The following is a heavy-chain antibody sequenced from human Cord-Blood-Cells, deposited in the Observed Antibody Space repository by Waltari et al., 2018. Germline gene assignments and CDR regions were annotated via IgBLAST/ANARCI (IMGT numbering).Heavy chain of an antibody. CDR3: AADPGEWYWYFDL. Sequence: QMQLVQSGPEVKKPGTSVKVSCKASGFTFTSSAVQWVRQARGQRLEWIGWIVVGSGNTNYAQKFQERVTITRDMSTSTAYMELSSLRSEDTAVYYCAADPGEWYWYFDLWCRGTLVTVSS. V-gene: IGHV1-58*01. CDR2: IVVGSGNT. J-gene: IGHJ2*01. CDR1: GFTFTSSA. D-gene: IGHD3-10*01.